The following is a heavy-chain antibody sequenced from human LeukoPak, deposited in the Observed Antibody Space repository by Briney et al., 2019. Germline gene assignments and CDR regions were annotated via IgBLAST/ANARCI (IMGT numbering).Heavy chain of an antibody. Sequence: GGSLRLSCAASGFTFSSYSMNWVRQAPGKGLEWASSISSSSSYIYYADSVKGRFTISRDNAKNSLYLQMNSLRAEDTAVYYCARVGYDGSGSPREAVRYYFDYWGQGTLVTVSS. J-gene: IGHJ4*02. CDR3: ARVGYDGSGSPREAVRYYFDY. V-gene: IGHV3-21*01. D-gene: IGHD3-10*01. CDR2: ISSSSSYI. CDR1: GFTFSSYS.